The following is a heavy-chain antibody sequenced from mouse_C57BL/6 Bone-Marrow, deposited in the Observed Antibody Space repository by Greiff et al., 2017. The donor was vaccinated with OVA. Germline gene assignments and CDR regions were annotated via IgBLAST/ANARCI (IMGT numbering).Heavy chain of an antibody. Sequence: QVQLQQPGAELVMPGASVKLSCKASGYTFTSYWMHWVKQRPGQGLEWIGEIDPSDSYTNYNQKFKGKSTLTVDKSSSTAYMQLSSLTSEDSAVYYCARDTTGGMDYWGQGTSVTVSS. CDR3: ARDTTGGMDY. CDR1: GYTFTSYW. J-gene: IGHJ4*01. V-gene: IGHV1-69*01. CDR2: IDPSDSYT. D-gene: IGHD1-1*01.